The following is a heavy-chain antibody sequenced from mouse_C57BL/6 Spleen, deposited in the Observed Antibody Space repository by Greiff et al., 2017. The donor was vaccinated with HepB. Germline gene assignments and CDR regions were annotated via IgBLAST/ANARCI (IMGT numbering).Heavy chain of an antibody. D-gene: IGHD2-4*01. J-gene: IGHJ4*01. V-gene: IGHV7-3*01. CDR1: GFTFTDYY. Sequence: EVQGVESGGGLVQPGGSLSLSCAASGFTFTDYYMSWVRQPPGKALEWLGFIRNKANGYTTEYSASVKGRFTISRDTSQSILYLQMNALRAESTATYYCARYSDYEYDCAMDYWGQGTSVTVSS. CDR3: ARYSDYEYDCAMDY. CDR2: IRNKANGYTT.